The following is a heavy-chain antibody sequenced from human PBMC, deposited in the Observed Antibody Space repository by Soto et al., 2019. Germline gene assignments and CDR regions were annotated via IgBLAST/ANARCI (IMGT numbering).Heavy chain of an antibody. CDR2: IWYDGSNK. CDR1: GFTFSSYG. J-gene: IGHJ4*02. D-gene: IGHD3-3*01. Sequence: GGSLRLSCAASGFTFSSYGMHWVRQAPGKGLEWVAVIWYDGSNKYYADSVKGRFTISRDNSKNTLYLQMNSLRAEDTAVYYCARAPQNVLRFLEWLFDYWGQGTLVTVSS. CDR3: ARAPQNVLRFLEWLFDY. V-gene: IGHV3-33*01.